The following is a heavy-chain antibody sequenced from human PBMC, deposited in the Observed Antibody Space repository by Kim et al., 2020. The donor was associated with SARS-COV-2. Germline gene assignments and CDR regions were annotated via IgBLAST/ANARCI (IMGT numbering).Heavy chain of an antibody. D-gene: IGHD5-12*01. Sequence: YYNPSLKSRVTISVDTSKNQFSLKLSSVTAADTAVYYCAREGDGYNTLGYWGQGTLVTVSS. V-gene: IGHV4-31*02. J-gene: IGHJ4*02. CDR3: AREGDGYNTLGY.